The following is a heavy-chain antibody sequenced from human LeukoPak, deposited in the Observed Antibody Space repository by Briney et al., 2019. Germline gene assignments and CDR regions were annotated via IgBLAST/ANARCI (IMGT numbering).Heavy chain of an antibody. D-gene: IGHD6-6*01. Sequence: PSETLSLTCAVSGDSVSGSNWWSWARQPPGKGLEWIGEIYHSGSTNYNPSLKSRVTISVDKSKNQFSLRLSSVTAADTAVYYCARVTYSSSSMSLDAFDIWGQGTMVTVSS. CDR3: ARVTYSSSSMSLDAFDI. V-gene: IGHV4-4*02. CDR1: GDSVSGSNW. J-gene: IGHJ3*02. CDR2: IYHSGST.